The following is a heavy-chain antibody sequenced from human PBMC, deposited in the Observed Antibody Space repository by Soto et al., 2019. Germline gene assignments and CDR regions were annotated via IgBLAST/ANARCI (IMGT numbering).Heavy chain of an antibody. Sequence: EVQLVESGGGLVQPGGSLRLSCATSGFILSDCAMNWVRQAPGKGLVWVSYISGSSSVIDYADSVKGRFTVSRDNARNSLYLQMNSVRAEDTAVYYCARDLSWGSNWYYYMDVWGKGTTVTVSS. V-gene: IGHV3-48*01. J-gene: IGHJ6*03. CDR1: GFILSDCA. CDR2: ISGSSSVI. D-gene: IGHD7-27*01. CDR3: ARDLSWGSNWYYYMDV.